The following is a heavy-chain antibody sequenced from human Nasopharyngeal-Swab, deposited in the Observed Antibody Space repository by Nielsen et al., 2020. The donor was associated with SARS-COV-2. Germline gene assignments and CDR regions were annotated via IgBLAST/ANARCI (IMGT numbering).Heavy chain of an antibody. Sequence: GESLKISCAASGFTIGSNYMSWVRQAPGKGLEWVAVISYDGSNKYYADSVKGRFTISRDNSKNTLYLQMNSLRAEDTAVYYCAREDYGGNIDCWGQGTLVTVSS. CDR2: ISYDGSNK. CDR1: GFTIGSNY. D-gene: IGHD4-23*01. J-gene: IGHJ4*02. CDR3: AREDYGGNIDC. V-gene: IGHV3-30-3*01.